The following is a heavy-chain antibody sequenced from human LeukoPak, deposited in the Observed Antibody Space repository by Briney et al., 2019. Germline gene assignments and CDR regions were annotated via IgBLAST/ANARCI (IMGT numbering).Heavy chain of an antibody. CDR1: GFTFSSYA. V-gene: IGHV3-23*01. J-gene: IGHJ4*02. D-gene: IGHD2-15*01. CDR2: MSSSGSST. Sequence: GGSLRLSCAASGFTFSSYAINWVRQAPAKGLEWVSAMSSSGSSTYYADSAKDRFTTSRDNSKNTLYLQKNTLRTEDNAAVYCAKGVVVVPAKYYFDYWGQGTLVTVSS. CDR3: AKGVVVVPAKYYFDY.